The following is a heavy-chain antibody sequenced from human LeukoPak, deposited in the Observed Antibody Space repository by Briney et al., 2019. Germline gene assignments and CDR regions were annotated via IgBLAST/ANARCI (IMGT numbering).Heavy chain of an antibody. V-gene: IGHV6-1*01. CDR2: TYYRSKWYN. CDR1: GDSVSSNSAA. CDR3: ARWVWTVGPTVGYYFDY. D-gene: IGHD1-1*01. Sequence: SQTLSLTCAISGDSVSSNSAAWNWIRQSPSRGLEWLGRTYYRSKWYNDYAVSVKSRITINPDTSKNHFSLQLNSVTPEDTAVYYCARWVWTVGPTVGYYFDYWGQGTLVTVSS. J-gene: IGHJ4*02.